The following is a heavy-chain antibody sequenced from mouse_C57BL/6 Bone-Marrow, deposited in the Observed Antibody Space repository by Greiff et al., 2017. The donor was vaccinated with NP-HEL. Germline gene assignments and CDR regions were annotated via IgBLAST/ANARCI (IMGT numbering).Heavy chain of an antibody. V-gene: IGHV1-15*01. D-gene: IGHD1-1*01. J-gene: IGHJ2*01. CDR2: IDPEPGGT. CDR3: TRGRGDD. Sequence: VQLQESGAELVRPGASVTLSCKASGYTFTDYEMHWVKQTPVHGLEWIGAIDPEPGGTAYNQKFKGKAILTADKSSSTAYIELRSLTSEDSAVYYCTRGRGDDWGQGTTLTVSS. CDR1: GYTFTDYE.